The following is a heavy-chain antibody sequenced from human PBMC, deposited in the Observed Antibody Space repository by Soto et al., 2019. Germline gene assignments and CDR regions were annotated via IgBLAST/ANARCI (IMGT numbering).Heavy chain of an antibody. CDR3: ARDGSRGGYCISSSSSGSIYS. CDR1: GYTFTSYY. J-gene: IGHJ5*01. D-gene: IGHD2-2*01. V-gene: IGHV1-46*01. CDR2: INPSGGST. Sequence: ASVKVSFKASGYTFTSYYMHWVRQAPGQGLEWMGIINPSGGSTSYAQKFQGRVTMTWDTSTSTVYMELSSLRSEDTAVYYCARDGSRGGYCISSSSSGSIYSRGQRNLVPVSS.